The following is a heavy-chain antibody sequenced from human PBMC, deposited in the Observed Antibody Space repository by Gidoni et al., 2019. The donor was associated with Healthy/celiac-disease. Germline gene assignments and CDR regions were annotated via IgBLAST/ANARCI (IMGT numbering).Heavy chain of an antibody. Sequence: QVQLQQWGAGLLKPSETLSLTCAVYGGSFSGYYWSWIRQPPGKGLEWIGEINHSGSTNYNPSLKSRVTISVDTSKNQFSLKLSSVTAADTAVYYCAREGDSYSGYAEPDAFDIWGQGTMVTVSS. V-gene: IGHV4-34*01. CDR2: INHSGST. D-gene: IGHD5-12*01. CDR3: AREGDSYSGYAEPDAFDI. J-gene: IGHJ3*02. CDR1: GGSFSGYY.